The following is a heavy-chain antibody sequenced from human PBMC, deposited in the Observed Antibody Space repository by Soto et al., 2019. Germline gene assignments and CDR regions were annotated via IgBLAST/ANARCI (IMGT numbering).Heavy chain of an antibody. D-gene: IGHD3-3*01. CDR2: INHSGST. V-gene: IGHV4-34*01. CDR3: ARGWPPFPASPIYDFWSGRRFDP. J-gene: IGHJ5*02. CDR1: GGSFSGYY. Sequence: KPSETLSLTCAVYGGSFSGYYWSWIRQPPGKGLKWIGEINHSGSTNYNPSLKSRVTISVDTSKNQFSLKLSSVTAADTAVYYCARGWPPFPASPIYDFWSGRRFDPWGQGTLVTVSS.